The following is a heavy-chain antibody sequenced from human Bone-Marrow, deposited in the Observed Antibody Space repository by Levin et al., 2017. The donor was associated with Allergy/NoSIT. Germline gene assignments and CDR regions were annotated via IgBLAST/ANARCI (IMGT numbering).Heavy chain of an antibody. CDR3: TTEQWLVQDYDYGMDG. CDR1: GFTFSNAW. CDR2: IKSKTDGGTT. D-gene: IGHD6-19*01. J-gene: IGHJ6*02. V-gene: IGHV3-15*01. Sequence: LSLTCAASGFTFSNAWMSWVRQAPGKGLEWVGRIKSKTDGGTTDYAAPVKGRFTISRDDSKNTLYLQMNSLKTEDTAVYYCTTEQWLVQDYDYGMDGWGQGTTVTVSS.